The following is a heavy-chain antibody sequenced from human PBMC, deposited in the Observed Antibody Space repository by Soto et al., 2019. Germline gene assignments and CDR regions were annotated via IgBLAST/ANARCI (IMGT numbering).Heavy chain of an antibody. CDR2: ISAHNGNT. CDR1: GYTFTTYG. CDR3: ARGRYGDY. Sequence: QVHLVQSGAEVKKPGASVKVSCKGSGYTFTTYGITWVRQAPGQGLEWMGWISAHNGNTNYAQKLQGRVTATRDTFTSSAYTELRSLRFDDTAVFSCARGRYGDYWGQGALVTVSS. D-gene: IGHD1-1*01. J-gene: IGHJ4*02. V-gene: IGHV1-18*01.